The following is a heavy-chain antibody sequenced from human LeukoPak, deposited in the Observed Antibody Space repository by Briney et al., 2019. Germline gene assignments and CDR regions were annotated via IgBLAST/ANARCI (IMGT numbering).Heavy chain of an antibody. D-gene: IGHD5-24*01. CDR3: ARTGDGYNKPV. J-gene: IGHJ4*02. V-gene: IGHV1-18*01. CDR1: GYSCTSYG. Sequence: EASVKVSCKASGYSCTSYGISWVRQAPGQGLEWMGWISPYSGNTNFAQNLHGRVTMTTDTSTSTAYMELRSLTSDDTAVYYCARTGDGYNKPVWGQGSLVTVSS. CDR2: ISPYSGNT.